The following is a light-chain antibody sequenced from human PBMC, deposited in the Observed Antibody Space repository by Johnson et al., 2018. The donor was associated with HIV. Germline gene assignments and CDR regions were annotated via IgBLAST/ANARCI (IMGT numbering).Light chain of an antibody. J-gene: IGLJ1*01. CDR1: SSNIGNNY. CDR2: DNN. Sequence: QPVLTQPPSVSAAPGQTVTISCSGSSSNIGNNYVSWYQQLPGTAPKLLIYDNNKRPSGIPDRFSGSKSGTSATLGITGLQTGDEADYYCGTWDTSLSAGVFGPGTNVSVL. V-gene: IGLV1-51*01. CDR3: GTWDTSLSAGV.